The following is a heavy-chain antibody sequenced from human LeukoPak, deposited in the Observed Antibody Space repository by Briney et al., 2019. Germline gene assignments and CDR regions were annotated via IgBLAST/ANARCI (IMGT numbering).Heavy chain of an antibody. J-gene: IGHJ6*02. CDR3: ARVSGTIRVWPQPFGDGMDV. V-gene: IGHV3-23*01. CDR2: ISGSGRST. D-gene: IGHD3-10*01. Sequence: GSLRLSCAASRFTFSSYVMSWVRQAPGKGLECVSAISGSGRSTYYADSVKGRFTISRDNSKNTLYLQMNSLRAEDTAVYYCARVSGTIRVWPQPFGDGMDVWGQGTTVTVSS. CDR1: RFTFSSYV.